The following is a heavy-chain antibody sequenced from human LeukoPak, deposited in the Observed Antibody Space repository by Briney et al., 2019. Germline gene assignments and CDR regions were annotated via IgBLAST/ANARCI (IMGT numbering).Heavy chain of an antibody. Sequence: SETLSLTSTVSGVSTSSSSYYWGWIRQPPGKGLEWIGNMYDSENTYYNTSLKSRVTISVDTSKNQFSLKLNSVTAADTAVYYCARGIQLWLMSRRYFDYWGQGILVTVSS. CDR3: ARGIQLWLMSRRYFDY. CDR2: MYDSENT. CDR1: GVSTSSSSYY. V-gene: IGHV4-39*07. J-gene: IGHJ4*02. D-gene: IGHD5-18*01.